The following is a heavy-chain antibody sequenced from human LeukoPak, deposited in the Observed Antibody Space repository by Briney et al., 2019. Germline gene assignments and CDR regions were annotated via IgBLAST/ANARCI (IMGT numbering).Heavy chain of an antibody. J-gene: IGHJ4*02. CDR1: GFTFSSYA. CDR3: AERFGSSWYYFDY. CDR2: ISGSGGST. V-gene: IGHV3-23*01. Sequence: GGSLRLSCAASGFTFSSYAMSWVRQAPGKGLEWVSAISGSGGSTYYADSVKGRFTISRDNSKNTLYLQMNSLRAEDTAVYYCAERFGSSWYYFDYWGQGTLVTVSS. D-gene: IGHD6-13*01.